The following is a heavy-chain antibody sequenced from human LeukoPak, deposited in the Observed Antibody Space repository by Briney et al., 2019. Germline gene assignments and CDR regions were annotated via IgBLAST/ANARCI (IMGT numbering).Heavy chain of an antibody. V-gene: IGHV4-4*07. CDR2: ITTSGST. Sequence: SGTLSLTCTVSGGSISSYYWNWIRQPAGKGLEWIGRITTSGSTNYNPSLKSRVTMSVDTSKNQFSLKLTSVTAADTAVFYCARGVVALYFDYWGQGTLVTVSS. D-gene: IGHD2-15*01. J-gene: IGHJ4*02. CDR3: ARGVVALYFDY. CDR1: GGSISSYY.